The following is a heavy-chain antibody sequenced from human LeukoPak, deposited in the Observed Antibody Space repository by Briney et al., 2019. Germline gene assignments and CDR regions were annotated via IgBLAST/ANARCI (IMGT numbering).Heavy chain of an antibody. CDR3: ARGYYGSGSDPGMDV. CDR1: GFTFSSYA. CDR2: ISGSGGST. D-gene: IGHD3-10*01. Sequence: GGSLRLSCAASGFTFSSYAMSWVRQAPGKGLEWVSAISGSGGSTYYADSVKGRFTISRDNSKNTLHLQMNSLRAEDTAVYYCARGYYGSGSDPGMDVWGQGTTVTVSS. V-gene: IGHV3-23*01. J-gene: IGHJ6*02.